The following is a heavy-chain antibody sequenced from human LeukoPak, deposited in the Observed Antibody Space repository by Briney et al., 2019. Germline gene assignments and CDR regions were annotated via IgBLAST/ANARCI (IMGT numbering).Heavy chain of an antibody. CDR2: IERGSNTI. CDR1: GFTFNTSS. D-gene: IGHD4-23*01. J-gene: IGHJ4*02. Sequence: PGGSLRLSCAASGFTFNTSSMNWVRQAPGKGLEWISYIERGSNTIYYADSVKGRFTISRDSVKNLLYLQMNSLRAEDTAVYYCAGDDSVVETINWTFDYWGQGTLVTVSS. CDR3: AGDDSVVETINWTFDY. V-gene: IGHV3-48*04.